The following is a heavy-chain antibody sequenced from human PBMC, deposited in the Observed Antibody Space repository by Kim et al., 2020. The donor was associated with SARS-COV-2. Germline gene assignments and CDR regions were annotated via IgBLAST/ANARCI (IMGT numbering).Heavy chain of an antibody. J-gene: IGHJ4*02. CDR2: IDPRDSYN. V-gene: IGHV5-10-1*01. Sequence: GESLKISCKGSGYSFSTYWIGWVRQMPGKGLEWMGRIDPRDSYNNYSPSFQGHVTISVDKSITTAYLQWSSLKASDTAMYYCARHGAGGGLDYWGQGTLVTVSS. CDR3: ARHGAGGGLDY. CDR1: GYSFSTYW. D-gene: IGHD4-17*01.